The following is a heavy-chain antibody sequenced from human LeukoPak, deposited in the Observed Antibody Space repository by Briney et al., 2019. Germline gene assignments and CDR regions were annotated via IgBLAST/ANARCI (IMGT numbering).Heavy chain of an antibody. Sequence: ASVKVSCKASGYTFTGYYMHWVRQAPGQGLEWMGWINPNSGGTNYAQKFQGRVTMTRDTSISTAYMELSRLRSDDTAVYYCARDGYPGITIFGVVNAFDIWGQGTMVTVSS. V-gene: IGHV1-2*02. CDR1: GYTFTGYY. J-gene: IGHJ3*02. CDR3: ARDGYPGITIFGVVNAFDI. CDR2: INPNSGGT. D-gene: IGHD3-3*01.